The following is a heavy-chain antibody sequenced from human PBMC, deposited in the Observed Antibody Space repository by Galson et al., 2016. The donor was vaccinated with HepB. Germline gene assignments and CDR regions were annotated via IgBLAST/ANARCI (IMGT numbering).Heavy chain of an antibody. Sequence: SLRLSCAASGFTFSFYSLNWVRQAPGKGLDWVAVISYDGSNNYYADSVKGRFTISRGNSKNTLYLQMNGLRAEDTAVYYCAREARRGYSLGYHHYYCMDVWCQGTTVTVSS. D-gene: IGHD5-12*01. CDR3: AREARRGYSLGYHHYYCMDV. V-gene: IGHV3-30*03. J-gene: IGHJ6*02. CDR2: ISYDGSNN. CDR1: GFTFSFYS.